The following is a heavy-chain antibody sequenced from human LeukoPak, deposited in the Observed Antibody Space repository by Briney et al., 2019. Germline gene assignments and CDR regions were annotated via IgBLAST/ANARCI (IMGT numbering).Heavy chain of an antibody. Sequence: ASVKVSCKVSGYTLTELSMHWVRQAPGKGLEWMGGFDPEDGETIYAQKFQGRVTMTEDTSTDTAYMELSSLGSEDTAVYYCATVNVQYYYYYYGMDVWGQGTTVTVSS. CDR1: GYTLTELS. CDR3: ATVNVQYYYYYYGMDV. CDR2: FDPEDGET. J-gene: IGHJ6*02. D-gene: IGHD6-6*01. V-gene: IGHV1-24*01.